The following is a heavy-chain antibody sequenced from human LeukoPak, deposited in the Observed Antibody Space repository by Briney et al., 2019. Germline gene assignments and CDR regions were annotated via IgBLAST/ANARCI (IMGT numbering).Heavy chain of an antibody. D-gene: IGHD2-2*01. Sequence: PGGSLRLSCAASGFTFRNSAMSWVRQAPGKGLEWVSSISGSGANTYYADSVKGRLTISRDNSKNTLYLQMNSLRAEDTAVYYCAKAPTSYCSSSSCYEGASDYWGQGTLVTVSS. CDR3: AKAPTSYCSSSSCYEGASDY. CDR1: GFTFRNSA. J-gene: IGHJ4*02. CDR2: ISGSGANT. V-gene: IGHV3-23*01.